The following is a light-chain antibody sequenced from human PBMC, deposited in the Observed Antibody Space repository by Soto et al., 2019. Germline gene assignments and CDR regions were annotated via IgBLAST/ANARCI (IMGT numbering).Light chain of an antibody. CDR3: ATWDDSRKGV. J-gene: IGLJ1*01. Sequence: QSVLTQPPSASGTPGQRIIISCSGSTSNIESHSVNWFQQVPGTAPRLLIITNNQRPSGVPDRFSGSKSGASASLAISGLQSEDEATYYCATWDDSRKGVFGTGTQLTVL. V-gene: IGLV1-44*01. CDR1: TSNIESHS. CDR2: TNN.